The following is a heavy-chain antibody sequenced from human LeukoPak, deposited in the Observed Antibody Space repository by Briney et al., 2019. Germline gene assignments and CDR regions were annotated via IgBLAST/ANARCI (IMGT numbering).Heavy chain of an antibody. V-gene: IGHV4-34*01. D-gene: IGHD5-18*01. CDR2: INHSGST. Sequence: SETLSLTCAVYGGSFSGYYWSWVRQPPGKGLEWIGEINHSGSTNYNPSLKSRVTISVDKSKNQFSLKLSPVTAADTAVYYCARARYSYGYDAFDIWGQGTMVTVSS. CDR1: GGSFSGYY. CDR3: ARARYSYGYDAFDI. J-gene: IGHJ3*02.